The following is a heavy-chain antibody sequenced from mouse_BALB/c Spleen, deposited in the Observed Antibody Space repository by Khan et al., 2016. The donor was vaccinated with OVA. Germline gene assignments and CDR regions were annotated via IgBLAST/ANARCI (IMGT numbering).Heavy chain of an antibody. J-gene: IGHJ3*01. V-gene: IGHV14-3*02. CDR2: IDPANGYT. CDR1: GFNIKDTY. CDR3: ASPNWFAD. Sequence: EVQLQQSGAELVKPGASVKLSCTASGFNIKDTYMHWVKQRPEQGLEWIGRIDPANGYTKYDPKFQGKATITADTSSNTAYLQLSSLTSEDTAVYYCASPNWFADWGQGTLVTVSA.